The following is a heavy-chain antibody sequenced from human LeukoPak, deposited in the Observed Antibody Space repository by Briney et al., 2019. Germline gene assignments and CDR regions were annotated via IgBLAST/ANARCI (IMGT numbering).Heavy chain of an antibody. CDR1: GFTFSDYY. CDR3: AGELGIPAANDY. V-gene: IGHV3-11*04. CDR2: ISVSGSTI. J-gene: IGHJ4*02. D-gene: IGHD2-2*01. Sequence: GGSLRLSCAASGFTFSDYYMSWIRQAPEKGLEWVSYISVSGSTIYYADSVKGRFTISRDNAKNSLYLQMNSLRAEDTAVYYCAGELGIPAANDYWGQGTLVTVSS.